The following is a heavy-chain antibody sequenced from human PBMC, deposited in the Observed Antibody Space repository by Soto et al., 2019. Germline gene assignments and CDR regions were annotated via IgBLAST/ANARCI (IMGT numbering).Heavy chain of an antibody. Sequence: QVQLQESGPGLVKPSETLSLTCTVSGGSISSYFWSWIRQPPGRGLEWIGHIHYSGSTNYNPSLKSRVTISVDTSKNQVSLKLSSVTAADTAMYFCARQVSSAWPPYYYGMDVWGQGTTVTVSS. CDR2: IHYSGST. J-gene: IGHJ6*02. CDR3: ARQVSSAWPPYYYGMDV. CDR1: GGSISSYF. V-gene: IGHV4-59*08. D-gene: IGHD6-25*01.